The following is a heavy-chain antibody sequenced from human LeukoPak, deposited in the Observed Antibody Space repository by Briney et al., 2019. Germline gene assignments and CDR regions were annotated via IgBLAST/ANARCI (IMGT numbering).Heavy chain of an antibody. CDR1: GFIFSSYA. V-gene: IGHV3-30-3*01. J-gene: IGHJ4*02. Sequence: GRSLRLSCTASGFIFSSYAMHWVRQAPGKGLEWVAVISYDGSNKYYADSVKGRFTISRDNSKNTLYLQMNSLRAEDTAVYYCAREPGRYYFDYWGQGTLVTVSS. D-gene: IGHD1-14*01. CDR2: ISYDGSNK. CDR3: AREPGRYYFDY.